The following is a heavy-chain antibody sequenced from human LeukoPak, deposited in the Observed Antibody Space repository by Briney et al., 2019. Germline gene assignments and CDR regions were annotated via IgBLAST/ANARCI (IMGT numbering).Heavy chain of an antibody. J-gene: IGHJ4*02. CDR3: ARQLGYCSSTSWYADKVDY. CDR1: GGSISSSSYY. V-gene: IGHV4-39*01. CDR2: NSGST. D-gene: IGHD2-2*01. Sequence: PSETLSLTCTVSGGSISSSSYYWGWIRQPPGKGLEWIGSNSGSTYYNPSLKSRVTISVDTSKNQFSLKLSSVTAADTAVYYCARQLGYCSSTSWYADKVDYWGQGTLVTVSS.